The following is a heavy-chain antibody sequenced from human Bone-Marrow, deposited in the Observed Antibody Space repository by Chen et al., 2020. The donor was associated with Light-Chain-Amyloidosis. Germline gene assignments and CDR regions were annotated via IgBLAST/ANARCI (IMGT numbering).Heavy chain of an antibody. CDR1: GGSISSSSYY. CDR2: IYYSGST. V-gene: IGHV4-39*01. J-gene: IGHJ6*03. Sequence: QLQLQESGPGLVKPSETLSLTCTVSGGSISSSSYYWGWIRQPPGKGLEWIGSIYYSGSTYYNPSLKSRVTISVDTSKNQFSLKLSSVTAADTAVYYCARAGDGSYYYMDVLGKGTTVTVSS. CDR3: ARAGDGSYYYMDV. D-gene: IGHD7-27*01.